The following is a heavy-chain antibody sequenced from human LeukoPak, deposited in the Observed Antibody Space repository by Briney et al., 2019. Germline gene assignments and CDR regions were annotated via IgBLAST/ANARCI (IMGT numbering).Heavy chain of an antibody. J-gene: IGHJ3*02. V-gene: IGHV1-8*03. CDR1: VYIFNDYD. CDR2: VIPNSGNT. Sequence: ASVKVSCKASVYIFNDYDIHSGRQASGQGFEWLGWVIPNSGNTAYAQNFQDRVTITRNSSTDTAYLELSSLRSEDTAVYYCARGDYGNTGTPFDIWGHGTMVIVSS. D-gene: IGHD4-11*01. CDR3: ARGDYGNTGTPFDI.